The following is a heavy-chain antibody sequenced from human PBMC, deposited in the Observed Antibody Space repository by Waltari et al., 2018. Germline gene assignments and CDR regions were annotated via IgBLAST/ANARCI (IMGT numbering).Heavy chain of an antibody. J-gene: IGHJ6*02. D-gene: IGHD3-3*01. CDR1: GGSINNYY. CDR3: ARVSSFRFSGGMDV. CDR2: IYYSGST. Sequence: QVQLQESGPGLVKPSETLSLTCTVSGGSINNYYWSWIRQPPGKGLEWIGYIYYSGSTNYNPSLKSRVTVSIDMSKNQFSLKLSSVTAADTAVYYCARVSSFRFSGGMDVWGQGP. V-gene: IGHV4-59*01.